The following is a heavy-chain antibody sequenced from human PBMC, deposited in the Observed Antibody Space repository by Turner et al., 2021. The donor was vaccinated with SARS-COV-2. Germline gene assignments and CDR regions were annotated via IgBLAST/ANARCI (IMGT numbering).Heavy chain of an antibody. V-gene: IGHV4-39*01. CDR3: AIAPNYYYGMDV. CDR1: GDSISSSSYN. CDR2: IYYSGST. J-gene: IGHJ6*02. Sequence: QVQLRASGPGLEKSSETLSLTCTVSGDSISSSSYNWGWIRQPPGKGLEWIGSIYYSGSTYYNPSLKSRVTISVDTSKNQFSVKLSSVTAADTAVYYCAIAPNYYYGMDVWGQGTTVTVSS.